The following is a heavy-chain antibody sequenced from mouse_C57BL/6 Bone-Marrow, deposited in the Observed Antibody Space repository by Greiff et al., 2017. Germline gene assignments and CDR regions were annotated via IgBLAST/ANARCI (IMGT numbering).Heavy chain of an antibody. Sequence: EVMLVESGEGLVKPGGSLKLSCAASGFTFSSYAMSWVRQTPEKRLEWIAYISTGGDYIYYADTVQGRFTISRDNTSNTLYLQMSSLKSEDTAMYYCTRYNYEGFAYWGQGTLVTVSA. D-gene: IGHD2-12*01. CDR3: TRYNYEGFAY. CDR2: ISTGGDYI. V-gene: IGHV5-9-1*02. J-gene: IGHJ3*01. CDR1: GFTFSSYA.